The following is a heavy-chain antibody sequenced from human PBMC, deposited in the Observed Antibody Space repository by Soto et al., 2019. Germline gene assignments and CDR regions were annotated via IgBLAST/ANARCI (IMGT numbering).Heavy chain of an antibody. CDR3: AGGGGWVFNY. D-gene: IGHD6-19*01. J-gene: IGHJ4*02. CDR1: GFIFSNFW. CDR2: IKQEASDI. V-gene: IGHV3-7*01. Sequence: VQLVESGGGLVQPGGSLRLSCAGTGFIFSNFWMTWVRQAPGKGLEWVAIIKQEASDIRYADSVKGRFTISRDNAKSSMFLQLDSRRAENTAVYFCAGGGGWVFNYWGQGTLVAVSS.